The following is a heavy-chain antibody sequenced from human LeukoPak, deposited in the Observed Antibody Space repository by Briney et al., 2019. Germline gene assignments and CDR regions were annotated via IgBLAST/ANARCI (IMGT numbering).Heavy chain of an antibody. V-gene: IGHV5-51*01. J-gene: IGHJ6*02. CDR2: IYPGDSDT. Sequence: GESLKISCRGSGYSFTNYWIGWVRQMLGKGLEWMGIIYPGDSDTRYSPSFQGQVTISADKSISTAYLQWSSLKASDTAMYYCAICGATKYYYYSGMDVWGQGTTVTVSS. CDR3: AICGATKYYYYSGMDV. CDR1: GYSFTNYW. D-gene: IGHD5-24*01.